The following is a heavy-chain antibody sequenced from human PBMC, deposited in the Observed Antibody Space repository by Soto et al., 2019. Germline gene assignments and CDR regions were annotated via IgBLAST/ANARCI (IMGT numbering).Heavy chain of an antibody. CDR3: ARDLGYYDSSGYFDY. V-gene: IGHV3-11*01. J-gene: IGHJ4*02. D-gene: IGHD3-22*01. Sequence: PWGSLRLSCAASGFTFIDYYIIFIRHSPLKGREWVSYISSSGSIIYYADSVKGRFTISRDNAKNSLYLQMNSLRAEDTAVYYCARDLGYYDSSGYFDYWGQGTLVTVSS. CDR1: GFTFIDYY. CDR2: ISSSGSII.